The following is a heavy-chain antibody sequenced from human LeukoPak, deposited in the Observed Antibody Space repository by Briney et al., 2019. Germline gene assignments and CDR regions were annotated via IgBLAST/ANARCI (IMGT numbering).Heavy chain of an antibody. J-gene: IGHJ6*03. Sequence: SETLSLTCAVYGGSFSGYYWSWIRQPPGKGLEWIGEINHSGSTNYNPSLKSRVTISVDTSKNQFSLKLSSVTAADTAVYYCARGSEILWFGHPYYYYMNVWGKGTTVTVSS. V-gene: IGHV4-34*01. CDR3: ARGSEILWFGHPYYYYMNV. D-gene: IGHD3-10*01. CDR2: INHSGST. CDR1: GGSFSGYY.